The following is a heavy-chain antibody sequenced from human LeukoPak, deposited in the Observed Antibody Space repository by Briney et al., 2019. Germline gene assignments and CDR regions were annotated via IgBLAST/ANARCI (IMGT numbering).Heavy chain of an antibody. D-gene: IGHD4-17*01. CDR1: GFTFSSYG. J-gene: IGHJ3*02. V-gene: IGHV3-30*02. Sequence: GGSLRLSCAASGFTFSSYGMHWVRQAPGKGLEWVAFIRYDGSNKYYADSVKGRFTISRDNSKNTLYLQMNSLRAEDTAVYYCARGDPTVTTTGSGGLDIWGQGTMVTVSS. CDR2: IRYDGSNK. CDR3: ARGDPTVTTTGSGGLDI.